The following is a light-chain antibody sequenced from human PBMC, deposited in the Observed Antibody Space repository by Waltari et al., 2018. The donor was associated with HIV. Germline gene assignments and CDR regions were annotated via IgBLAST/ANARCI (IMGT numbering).Light chain of an antibody. J-gene: IGLJ2*01. CDR3: VAWDDSLRGVL. Sequence: SVLTQPPSASGTPGQRVTISCSGSTSNIGSNDVFWYQHLPGAAPKLLIHRNNQRPSGFPDRFSGSTSGTSASLAISGLRSEDEADYDCVAWDDSLRGVLFGGGTKVAVL. CDR2: RNN. CDR1: TSNIGSND. V-gene: IGLV1-47*01.